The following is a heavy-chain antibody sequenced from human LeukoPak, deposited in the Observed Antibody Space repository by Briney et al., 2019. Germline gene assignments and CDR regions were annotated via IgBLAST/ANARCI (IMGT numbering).Heavy chain of an antibody. V-gene: IGHV4-31*03. CDR2: IYYSGNT. CDR3: ARTIGYPLLYFDC. Sequence: SETLSLTCTVSGGSISSGGYHWSWIRQHPGKGLEWIGYIYYSGNTYYNPSLESRVTISVDTSKNQFSLKLNSVTAADTAVYYCARTIGYPLLYFDCWGQGTLVTVSS. D-gene: IGHD3-16*02. CDR1: GGSISSGGYH. J-gene: IGHJ4*02.